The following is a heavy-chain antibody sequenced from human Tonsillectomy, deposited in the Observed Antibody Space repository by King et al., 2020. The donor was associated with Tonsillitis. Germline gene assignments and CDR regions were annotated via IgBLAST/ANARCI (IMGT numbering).Heavy chain of an antibody. V-gene: IGHV3-30*03. CDR2: ISYDGSNK. CDR1: GFTFSSYG. J-gene: IGHJ4*02. CDR3: ARHFRNFDY. Sequence: HVQLVESGGGVVQPGRSLRLSCAASGFTFSSYGMHWVRQAPGKGLEWVAIISYDGSNKYYADSVKGRFTISRDNSKNTLYLQMNSLRVEDTAVYYCARHFRNFDYWGQGTLVTVSS. D-gene: IGHD2/OR15-2a*01.